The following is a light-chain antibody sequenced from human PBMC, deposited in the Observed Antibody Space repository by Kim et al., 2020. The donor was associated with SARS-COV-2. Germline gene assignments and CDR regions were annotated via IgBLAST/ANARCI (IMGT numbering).Light chain of an antibody. Sequence: KTLTISCTRNRGNTASTYVQWYQPRPGSAPNTLIYEDTQRPSGVPDRFSGSIDRSSNSASLTISGLKTEDEADYYCQSYDSTNVVFGGGTQLTVL. J-gene: IGLJ2*01. CDR3: QSYDSTNVV. V-gene: IGLV6-57*03. CDR1: RGNTASTY. CDR2: EDT.